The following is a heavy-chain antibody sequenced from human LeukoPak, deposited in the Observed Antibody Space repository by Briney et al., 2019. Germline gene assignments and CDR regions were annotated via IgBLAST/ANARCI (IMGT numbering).Heavy chain of an antibody. V-gene: IGHV3-21*01. J-gene: IGHJ4*02. Sequence: GGSLRLSCAASGFTFSSYSMNWVRQAPGKGLEWVSSISSTSIYKCYADSVKGRFTISRDNAKDSLFLQMNSLRAEDTAIYYCANPQSRGYDYLDYWGQGTLVTVSS. D-gene: IGHD5-12*01. CDR3: ANPQSRGYDYLDY. CDR1: GFTFSSYS. CDR2: ISSTSIYK.